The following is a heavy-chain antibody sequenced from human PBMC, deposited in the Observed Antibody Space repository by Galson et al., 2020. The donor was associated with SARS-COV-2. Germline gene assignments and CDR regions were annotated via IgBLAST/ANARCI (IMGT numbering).Heavy chain of an antibody. CDR3: ARGRGTSSWYLGVGDY. V-gene: IGHV1-8*01. CDR1: GYTFSSYD. J-gene: IGHJ4*02. CDR2: MNPNSGNT. Sequence: ASVKVSCTASGYTFSSYDINWVRQATGQGLEWMGWMNPNSGNTGYAQKFQGRVTMTRNTSISTAYMELSSLRSEDTAVYYCARGRGTSSWYLGVGDYWSQGTLVTVSS. D-gene: IGHD6-13*01.